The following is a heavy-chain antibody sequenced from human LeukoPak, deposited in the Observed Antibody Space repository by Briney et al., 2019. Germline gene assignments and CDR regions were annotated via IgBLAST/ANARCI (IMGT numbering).Heavy chain of an antibody. CDR1: GGSISSHY. V-gene: IGHV4-59*11. D-gene: IGHD3-3*01. J-gene: IGHJ5*02. CDR3: ARATFYDFWSGSPHWFDP. CDR2: IHYSGST. Sequence: SETLSLTCAVSGGSISSHYRSWIRQPPGKGLEWIGYIHYSGSTNYNPSLKSRVTISVDTSKNQFSLKLSSVTAADTAVYYCARATFYDFWSGSPHWFDPWGQGTLVTVSS.